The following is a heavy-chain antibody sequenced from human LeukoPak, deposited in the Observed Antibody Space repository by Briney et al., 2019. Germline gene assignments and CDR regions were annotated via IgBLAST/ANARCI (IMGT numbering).Heavy chain of an antibody. D-gene: IGHD3-16*01. CDR3: AKGAYYYYMDV. J-gene: IGHJ6*03. V-gene: IGHV3-64*01. Sequence: GGSLRLSCAASGFTFSSYGMNWVRQAPGKGLEYVSAISSDGGSTYYASSVKGRFTISRDNSKNTLYLQMGSLRAEDMAVYYCAKGAYYYYMDVWGKGTTVTVSS. CDR1: GFTFSSYG. CDR2: ISSDGGST.